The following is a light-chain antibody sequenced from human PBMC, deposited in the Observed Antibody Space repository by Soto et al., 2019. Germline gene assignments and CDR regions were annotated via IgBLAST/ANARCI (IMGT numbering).Light chain of an antibody. CDR3: QQSDTTPIT. Sequence: DIQMTQSPSSLSASVGDRVTITCRASQSINIYLSWYQQKPGKAPNFLIYAATSLQSGVPTRSSGSGSRTDFTLTISRLQHEYVATYYGQQSDTTPITFGGGTKVEIK. CDR1: QSINIY. V-gene: IGKV1-39*01. CDR2: AAT. J-gene: IGKJ4*01.